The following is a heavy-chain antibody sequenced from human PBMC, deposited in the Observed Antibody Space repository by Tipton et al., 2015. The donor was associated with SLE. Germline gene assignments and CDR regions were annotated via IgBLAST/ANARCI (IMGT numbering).Heavy chain of an antibody. Sequence: GSLRLSCAASGFTFSDYYMSWIRQAPGKGLEWVSYISSSGSTIYYADSVKGRFTISRDNSKNTLYLQMNSLRAEDTAVYYCAKGRDGYNSFDYWGQGTLVTVSS. J-gene: IGHJ4*02. D-gene: IGHD5-24*01. CDR3: AKGRDGYNSFDY. V-gene: IGHV3-11*04. CDR1: GFTFSDYY. CDR2: ISSSGSTI.